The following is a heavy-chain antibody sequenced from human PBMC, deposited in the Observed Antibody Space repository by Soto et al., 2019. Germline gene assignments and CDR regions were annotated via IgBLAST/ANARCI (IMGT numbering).Heavy chain of an antibody. J-gene: IGHJ4*02. V-gene: IGHV3-30-3*01. D-gene: IGHD2-15*01. Sequence: GGSLRLSCAASEFTFSHYSMHWVRQAPDLGLEWVAFISYDGSNKYYADSVKGRFTISRDNANNTPFLQMSSLRVEDTGVYYCARDRQRALVVVAATGGFDSWGQGTLV. CDR1: EFTFSHYS. CDR3: ARDRQRALVVVAATGGFDS. CDR2: ISYDGSNK.